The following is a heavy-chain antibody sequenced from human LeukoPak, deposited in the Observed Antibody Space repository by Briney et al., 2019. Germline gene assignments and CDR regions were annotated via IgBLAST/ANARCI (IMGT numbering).Heavy chain of an antibody. CDR3: AKESGGYSSGWFSS. Sequence: GGSLRLSCAASGFIFSSYSMNWVRQAPGKGLEWVAVISYDGSNKYYADSVKGRFTISRDNSKNTLYLQMNSLRAEDTAVYYCAKESGGYSSGWFSSWGQGTLVTVSS. CDR1: GFIFSSYS. D-gene: IGHD6-19*01. V-gene: IGHV3-30*18. J-gene: IGHJ4*02. CDR2: ISYDGSNK.